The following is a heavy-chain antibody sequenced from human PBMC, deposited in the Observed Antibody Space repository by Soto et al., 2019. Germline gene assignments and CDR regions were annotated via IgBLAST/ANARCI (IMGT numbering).Heavy chain of an antibody. V-gene: IGHV3-23*01. CDR3: AKNAAFCTGAACYDY. CDR1: GFTFRSCA. J-gene: IGHJ4*02. D-gene: IGHD2-8*02. Sequence: GVSLRLSCAASGFTFRSCAMTWVRQAPGRGLEWLSAISDDSAVTFYADSVRGRFTISRDNSKSTLYLQMTSLRAEDTAIYYCAKNAAFCTGAACYDYWGQGTLVTVSS. CDR2: ISDDSAVT.